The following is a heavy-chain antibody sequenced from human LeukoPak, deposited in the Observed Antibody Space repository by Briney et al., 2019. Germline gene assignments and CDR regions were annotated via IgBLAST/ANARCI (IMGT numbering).Heavy chain of an antibody. CDR2: TNRRGDIT. CDR1: GYTFGDYG. J-gene: IGHJ3*02. V-gene: IGHV3-20*04. CDR3: ARSGNYGDNSQGAFDI. Sequence: AGGSLRLSCAASGYTFGDYGMSWVRQVPGKGLEWVSGTNRRGDITGYADFVKGRFTISRDNAKNSLYLQMNSLRAEDTAVYYCARSGNYGDNSQGAFDIWGQGTMVTVSS. D-gene: IGHD4-23*01.